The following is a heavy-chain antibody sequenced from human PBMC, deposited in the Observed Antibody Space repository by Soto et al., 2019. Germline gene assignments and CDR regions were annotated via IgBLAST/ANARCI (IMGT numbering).Heavy chain of an antibody. CDR3: VKYGGPAARPTYYYGMDV. J-gene: IGHJ6*02. CDR1: GFTFSSYA. Sequence: PGGSLRLSCAASGFTFSSYAMSRVRQAPGKGLEWVSAISGSGGSTYYADSVKGRFTISRDNSKNTLYLQMNNLRAEDTAVYYCVKYGGPAARPTYYYGMDVWGQGTTVTVSS. CDR2: ISGSGGST. D-gene: IGHD6-6*01. V-gene: IGHV3-23*01.